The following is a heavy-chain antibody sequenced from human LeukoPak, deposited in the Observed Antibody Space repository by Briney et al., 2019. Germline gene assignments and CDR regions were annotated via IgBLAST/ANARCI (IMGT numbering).Heavy chain of an antibody. CDR3: ARGEWSTSPFDY. CDR1: GFTFSSYS. D-gene: IGHD1-26*01. J-gene: IGHJ4*02. CDR2: ISSSSSYI. Sequence: GGSLRLSCAASGFTFSSYSMNWVRQAPGKGLEWVSFISSSSSYIYYADSVKGRFTISRDNARNSLYLQMNSLRAEDTAVYYCARGEWSTSPFDYWGQGTLVTVSS. V-gene: IGHV3-21*01.